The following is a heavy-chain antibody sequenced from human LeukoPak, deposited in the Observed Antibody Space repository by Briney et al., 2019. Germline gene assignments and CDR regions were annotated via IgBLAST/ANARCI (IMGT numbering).Heavy chain of an antibody. CDR1: GFTFSDPY. D-gene: IGHD2-15*01. CDR3: GGGRLNCSGGSWRAFDI. J-gene: IGHJ3*02. CDR2: IRGSGPDL. V-gene: IGHV3-11*01. Sequence: GGSLRLSCEASGFTFSDPYMSWIPQAPGKGLEWLSYIRGSGPDLNYADSVRGRFTISRGNAKISLYLQMNSLRAEDTALYYCGGGRLNCSGGSWRAFDIWGQGTMVTVSS.